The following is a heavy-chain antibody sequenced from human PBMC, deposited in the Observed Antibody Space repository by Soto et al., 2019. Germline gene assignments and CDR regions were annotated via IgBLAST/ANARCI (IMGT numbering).Heavy chain of an antibody. Sequence: SETLSLTCAVYGGSFSCYYWSWIRQPPGKGLEWIGEINHSGSTNYNPSLKSRVTISVDTSKNQFSLKLSSVTAAETAVYYCARGNLAYFGVVYYYYGMDVWGQGTTVT. J-gene: IGHJ6*02. D-gene: IGHD3-3*01. CDR1: GGSFSCYY. CDR2: INHSGST. CDR3: ARGNLAYFGVVYYYYGMDV. V-gene: IGHV4-34*01.